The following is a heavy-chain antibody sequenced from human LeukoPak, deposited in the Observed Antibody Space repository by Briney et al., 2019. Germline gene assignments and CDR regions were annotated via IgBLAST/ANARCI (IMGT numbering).Heavy chain of an antibody. J-gene: IGHJ6*02. CDR2: IYSGGST. CDR3: AIFSQRAGNV. Sequence: GGSLRLSCAASGFTVSSNYMSWVRQAPGKGLEWVSVIYSGGSTYYADSVKGRFTISRHNSKSTLYLQMNSLRAEDTAVYYCAIFSQRAGNVWGQGTTVTVSS. D-gene: IGHD6-25*01. V-gene: IGHV3-53*04. CDR1: GFTVSSNY.